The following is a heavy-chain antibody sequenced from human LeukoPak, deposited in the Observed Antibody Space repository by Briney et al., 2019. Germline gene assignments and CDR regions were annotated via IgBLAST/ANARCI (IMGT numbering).Heavy chain of an antibody. CDR2: LNGRGDSP. Sequence: PGGSLRLSCGASGFTFSNYAMSWVRQAPGKGLEWVSSLNGRGDSPYYADSVKGRFTISRDNSKNTLYLQMHSLRVEDTAVYYCAKGPHRDYWGQGTLLTVSS. V-gene: IGHV3-23*01. CDR1: GFTFSNYA. CDR3: AKGPHRDY. J-gene: IGHJ4*02.